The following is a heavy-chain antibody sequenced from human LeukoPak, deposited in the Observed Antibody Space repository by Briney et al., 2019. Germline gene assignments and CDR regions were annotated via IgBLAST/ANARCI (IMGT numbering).Heavy chain of an antibody. CDR2: INQDASEK. Sequence: GGSLRLSCAASGFTLGSYWMTWVRQAPGKGLEWVANINQDASEKYHVDSVKGRFTISRDNAKNSLYLQMNSLRAEDTAVYYCANTMTGAFDIWGQGTMVTVAS. D-gene: IGHD3-22*01. J-gene: IGHJ3*02. CDR3: ANTMTGAFDI. CDR1: GFTLGSYW. V-gene: IGHV3-7*05.